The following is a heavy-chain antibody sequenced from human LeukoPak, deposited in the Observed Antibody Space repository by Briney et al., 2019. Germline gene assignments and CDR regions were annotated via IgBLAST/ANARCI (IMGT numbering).Heavy chain of an antibody. V-gene: IGHV4-39*07. CDR2: IYYSGST. J-gene: IGHJ6*03. CDR1: GGSISSSSYY. CDR3: ARGGELGTHYYYYYMDV. D-gene: IGHD3-10*01. Sequence: SETLSLTCTVSGGSISSSSYYWGWIRQPPGKGLEWIGSIYYSGSTYYNPSLKSRVTISVDTSKNQFSLKLSSVTAADTAVYYCARGGELGTHYYYYYMDVWGKGTTVTVSS.